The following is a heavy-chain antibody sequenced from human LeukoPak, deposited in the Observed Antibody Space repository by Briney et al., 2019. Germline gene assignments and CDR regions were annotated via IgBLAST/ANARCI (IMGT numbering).Heavy chain of an antibody. CDR3: ARSGSGWYVDY. D-gene: IGHD6-19*01. J-gene: IGHJ4*02. Sequence: GGSLRLSCAASGFTFSSYSKNWVRQAPGKGLEWVSSISSSSSYIYYADSVKGRYTISRDNAKNSLYLQMNSLRAEDTAVYYCARSGSGWYVDYWGQGTLVTVSS. CDR1: GFTFSSYS. CDR2: ISSSSSYI. V-gene: IGHV3-21*01.